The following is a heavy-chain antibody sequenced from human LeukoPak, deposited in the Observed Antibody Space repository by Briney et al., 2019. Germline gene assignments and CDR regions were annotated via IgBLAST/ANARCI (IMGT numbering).Heavy chain of an antibody. V-gene: IGHV1-58*01. J-gene: IGHJ4*02. D-gene: IGHD5-18*01. Sequence: GASVKVSCKASGFTFTSSAVQWVRQARGQRLEWIGWIVVGSGNTNYAQKFQERVTITRDVSTSTAYMELSSLRSEDTAVYYCAAGGNSDTAMATNYWGQGTLVTVSS. CDR2: IVVGSGNT. CDR1: GFTFTSSA. CDR3: AAGGNSDTAMATNY.